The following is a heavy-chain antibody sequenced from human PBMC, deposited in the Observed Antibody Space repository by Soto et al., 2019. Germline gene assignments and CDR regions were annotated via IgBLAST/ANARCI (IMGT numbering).Heavy chain of an antibody. CDR3: ARVESAVDYGMDV. CDR2: IYYSGST. Sequence: SETLSLTCTVSGGSISSSSYYWGWIRQPPGKGLEWIGSIYYSGSTYYNPSLKSRVTISVDTSKNQFSLKLSSVTAADTAVYYCARVESAVDYGMDVWGQGTTVTVSS. J-gene: IGHJ6*02. V-gene: IGHV4-39*01. CDR1: GGSISSSSYY.